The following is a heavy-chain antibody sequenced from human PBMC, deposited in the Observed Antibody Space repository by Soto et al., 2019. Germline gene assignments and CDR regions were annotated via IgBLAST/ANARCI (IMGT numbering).Heavy chain of an antibody. CDR3: AKVGFPYSYGYLFYY. V-gene: IGHV3-30*04. CDR2: ISYDGSDK. Sequence: GGSLRLSCAASGFTFSSYTMHWVRQTPGKGLERVAVISYDGSDKYYADSVKGRFTISRDNSKNTLYMQMNNLRVEDTAVYYCAKVGFPYSYGYLFYYWGQGTLVTVSS. D-gene: IGHD5-18*01. CDR1: GFTFSSYT. J-gene: IGHJ4*02.